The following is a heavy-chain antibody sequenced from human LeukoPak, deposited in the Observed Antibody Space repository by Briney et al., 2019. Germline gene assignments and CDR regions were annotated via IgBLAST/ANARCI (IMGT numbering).Heavy chain of an antibody. Sequence: GASVKFSCKASGGTFSSYAISWVRQAPGQGLEWMGGIIPIFGTANYAQKFQGRVTITADESTSTAYMELSSLRSEDTAVYYCARADYYGSEVYYHYMDVWGKGTTVIVSS. D-gene: IGHD3-10*01. CDR1: GGTFSSYA. J-gene: IGHJ6*03. CDR2: IIPIFGTA. CDR3: ARADYYGSEVYYHYMDV. V-gene: IGHV1-69*13.